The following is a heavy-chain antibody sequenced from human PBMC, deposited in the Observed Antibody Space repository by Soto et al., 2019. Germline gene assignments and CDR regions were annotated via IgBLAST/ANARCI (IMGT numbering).Heavy chain of an antibody. V-gene: IGHV3-73*02. CDR2: IRSKAYNYAT. Sequence: EVQLVESGGGLVQPGGSLKLSCAASGFSFSGSAIHWVRQASGKELEWVGRIRSKAYNYATPYAESVRGRFTISRDDSKNTAYLQMNSLKIEDTAVYYCAVGVKGDFDYWGQGTLVTVSS. D-gene: IGHD1-26*01. J-gene: IGHJ4*02. CDR1: GFSFSGSA. CDR3: AVGVKGDFDY.